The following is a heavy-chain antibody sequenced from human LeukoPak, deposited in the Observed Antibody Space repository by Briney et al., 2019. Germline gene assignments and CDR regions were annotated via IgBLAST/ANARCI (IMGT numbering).Heavy chain of an antibody. CDR3: TRDLVPSLLRFGELEAGYFDY. CDR1: GFTFGDYA. Sequence: PGGSLRLSCTASGFTFGDYAMSWVRQAPGKGLEWVGFIRSKAYGGTTEYAASVKGRFTISRDDSKSIAYLQMNSLKTEDTAVYYCTRDLVPSLLRFGELEAGYFDYWGQGTLVTVSS. CDR2: IRSKAYGGTT. D-gene: IGHD3-10*01. J-gene: IGHJ4*02. V-gene: IGHV3-49*04.